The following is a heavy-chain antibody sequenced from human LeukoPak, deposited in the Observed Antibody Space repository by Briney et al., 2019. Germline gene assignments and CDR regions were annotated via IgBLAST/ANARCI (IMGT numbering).Heavy chain of an antibody. CDR3: ARDEGGSYDY. CDR2: ISSSGGTI. D-gene: IGHD1-26*01. Sequence: GGSLRLSCAASGFTFSDYHMSWIRQAPGKGLEWVSYISSSGGTISYADSVKGRFTISRDNAKNSLYLQMNSLRAEDTAVYYCARDEGGSYDYWGQGTLVTVSS. V-gene: IGHV3-11*01. J-gene: IGHJ4*02. CDR1: GFTFSDYH.